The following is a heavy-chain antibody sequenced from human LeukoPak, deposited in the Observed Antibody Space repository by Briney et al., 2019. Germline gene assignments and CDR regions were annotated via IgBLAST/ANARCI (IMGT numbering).Heavy chain of an antibody. V-gene: IGHV1-2*02. Sequence: ASVKVSCKASGYTFTHYYMHWVRQAPGQGLEWMGGINPNSGGTNYAQKFQGRVTMTRDTSIGTAYMELSRLRSDDTAVYYCARDLLGYSRVLYFQHWGQGTLVTVSS. CDR1: GYTFTHYY. CDR3: ARDLLGYSRVLYFQH. CDR2: INPNSGGT. D-gene: IGHD6-13*01. J-gene: IGHJ1*01.